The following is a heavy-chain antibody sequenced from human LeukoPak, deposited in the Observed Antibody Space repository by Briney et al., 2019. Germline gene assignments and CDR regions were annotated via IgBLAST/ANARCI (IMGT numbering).Heavy chain of an antibody. CDR2: ISGSGGST. CDR3: AKDGSYRFDY. CDR1: GFTFSSYA. Sequence: GSLRLARAASGFTFSSYAMSWVRQAPGKGLEWVSAISGSGGSTYYADSVKGRFTISRDNSKNTLYLQMNSLRAEDTAVYYCAKDGSYRFDYWGQGTLVTVSS. J-gene: IGHJ4*02. D-gene: IGHD5-12*01. V-gene: IGHV3-23*01.